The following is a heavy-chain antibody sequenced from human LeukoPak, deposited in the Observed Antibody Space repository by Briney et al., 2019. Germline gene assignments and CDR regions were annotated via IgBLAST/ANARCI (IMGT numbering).Heavy chain of an antibody. Sequence: GGSLRLSCAASGFTFRSYWMSWVRQAPGKGLQWVANIKTDGSEKYYVDSVKGRFTISRDNAKNSLYLQMNSLRAEDTAVYHCVRGVSISSSWYNDIWGQGTMVIVSS. CDR3: VRGVSISSSWYNDI. CDR1: GFTFRSYW. D-gene: IGHD6-13*01. CDR2: IKTDGSEK. J-gene: IGHJ3*02. V-gene: IGHV3-7*03.